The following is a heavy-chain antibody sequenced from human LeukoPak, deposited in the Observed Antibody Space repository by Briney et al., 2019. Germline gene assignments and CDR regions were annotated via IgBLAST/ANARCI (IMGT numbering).Heavy chain of an antibody. CDR1: GFTFSSYS. CDR2: ISSSSSYI. V-gene: IGHV3-21*01. J-gene: IGHJ6*03. D-gene: IGHD6-13*01. CDR3: ARSGYSSRPMDV. Sequence: GSLRLSCAASGFTFSSYSMNWVRQAPGKGLEWVSSISSSSSYIYYADSVKGRFTISRDNAKNSLYLQMNSLRAEDTAVYYCARSGYSSRPMDVWGKGTTVTVSS.